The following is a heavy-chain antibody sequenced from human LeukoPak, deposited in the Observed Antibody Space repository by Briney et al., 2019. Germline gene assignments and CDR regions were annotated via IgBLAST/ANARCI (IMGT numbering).Heavy chain of an antibody. V-gene: IGHV4-39*06. D-gene: IGHD4-17*01. J-gene: IGHJ4*02. CDR2: IYYIGSI. CDR3: ARDSHRDYGDC. CDR1: GFTFSTCAM. Sequence: GSLRLSCAASGFTFSTCAMRWVRQAPGKGLEWIGSIYYIGSIYYNPSLKCRVTISVYTSKNQFALKLSSVTAADTAVYYCARDSHRDYGDCWGQGTLVTVSS.